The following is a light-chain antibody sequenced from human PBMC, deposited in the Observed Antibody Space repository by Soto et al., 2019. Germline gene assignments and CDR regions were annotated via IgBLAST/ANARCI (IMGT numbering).Light chain of an antibody. CDR1: SSDVGGYNY. V-gene: IGLV2-14*01. CDR2: DVS. J-gene: IGLJ1*01. CDR3: CSYTTSNTRQIV. Sequence: QSALTQPASVSGSPGQSITISCTGTSSDVGGYNYVSWYQQHPGKAPKFMIYDVSNRPSGVSNRFSASKSGNTASLTISGLQAEDEDDYYCCSYTTSNTRQIVFGTGTQLTVL.